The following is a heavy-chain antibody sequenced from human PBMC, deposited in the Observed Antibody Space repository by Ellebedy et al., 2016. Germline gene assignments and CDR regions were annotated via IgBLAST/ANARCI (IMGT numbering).Heavy chain of an antibody. CDR2: INSDGSST. V-gene: IGHV3-74*01. D-gene: IGHD3-3*01. J-gene: IGHJ4*02. CDR1: GFTFSSYW. Sequence: GESLKISXAASGFTFSSYWMHWVRQAPGRGLVWVSRINSDGSSTSYADSVKGRFTISRDNAKNTLYLQMDSLTVEDTAVYYCTRDGSEWSRDYWGQGTLVTVSS. CDR3: TRDGSEWSRDY.